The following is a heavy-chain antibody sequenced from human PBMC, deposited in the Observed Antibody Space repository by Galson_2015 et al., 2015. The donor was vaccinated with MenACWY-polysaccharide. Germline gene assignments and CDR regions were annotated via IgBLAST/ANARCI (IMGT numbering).Heavy chain of an antibody. J-gene: IGHJ4*02. CDR1: GFDFSSYA. CDR3: VTHPKVTDSRWYDY. CDR2: MSGRRGYT. V-gene: IGHV3-23*01. Sequence: SLRLSCAASGFDFSSYAMSWVRQAPGKGLEWVSTMSGRRGYTYYADSVKGRFTISRDNSKNTLYLQMNNLRADDTAIYSCVTHPKVTDSRWYDYWGQATLVTVSS. D-gene: IGHD3-22*01.